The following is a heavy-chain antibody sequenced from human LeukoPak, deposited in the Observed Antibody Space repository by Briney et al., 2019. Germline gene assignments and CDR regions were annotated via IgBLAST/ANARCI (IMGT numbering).Heavy chain of an antibody. J-gene: IGHJ4*02. CDR1: GGSISSYY. Sequence: SETLSLTCTVSGGSISSYYWSWIRQPPGKGLEWIGSIYYSGSTHYNSSLKSRVTISVDTSKNQFSLKLTSVTAADTAVYYCARHDGMMGAYSFPSWDYWGQGTLVAVSS. CDR2: IYYSGST. V-gene: IGHV4-39*01. CDR3: ARHDGMMGAYSFPSWDY. D-gene: IGHD1-26*01.